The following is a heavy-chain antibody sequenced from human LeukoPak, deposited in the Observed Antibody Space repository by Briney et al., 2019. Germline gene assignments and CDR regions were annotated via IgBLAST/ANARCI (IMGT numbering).Heavy chain of an antibody. V-gene: IGHV5-51*01. J-gene: IGHJ2*01. CDR3: ARQSPLWYFDL. CDR2: IYPGDSDT. Sequence: GESLKISCKGSGYSFTNYWIAWVRQMPGKGLEWMGIIYPGDSDTTYSPSFQGQITISADKSISTAYLQWSSLKASDTAMYYCARQSPLWYFDLWGRGTLVTVSS. CDR1: GYSFTNYW.